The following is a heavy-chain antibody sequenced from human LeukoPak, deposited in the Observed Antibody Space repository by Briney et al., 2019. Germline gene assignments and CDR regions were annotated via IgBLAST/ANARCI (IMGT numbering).Heavy chain of an antibody. CDR1: GGSISSYY. D-gene: IGHD6-13*01. CDR3: ARAAEKYSSSWTPFDY. Sequence: SETLSLTCTVSGGSISSYYWSWIRQPPGKGLEWIGYIYYSGSTNYNPSLKSRVTISVDTSKNQFSLKLSSVTAADTAVYYCARAAEKYSSSWTPFDYWGQGTLVTVSS. V-gene: IGHV4-59*01. CDR2: IYYSGST. J-gene: IGHJ4*02.